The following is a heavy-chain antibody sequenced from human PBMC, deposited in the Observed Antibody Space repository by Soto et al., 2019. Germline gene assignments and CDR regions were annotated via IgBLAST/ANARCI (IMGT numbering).Heavy chain of an antibody. CDR2: INPRGGST. Sequence: ASVKGSCKASGYSFTSYYMHWVRQAPGQGLEWMGLINPRGGSTSYAQKFQGRVTMTRDTSTSTVYMELSSLRSEDTAVYSCARAKYSSFYYNYYGMDVRRPGTTLTVSS. V-gene: IGHV1-46*01. CDR3: ARAKYSSFYYNYYGMDV. D-gene: IGHD6-6*01. CDR1: GYSFTSYY. J-gene: IGHJ6*01.